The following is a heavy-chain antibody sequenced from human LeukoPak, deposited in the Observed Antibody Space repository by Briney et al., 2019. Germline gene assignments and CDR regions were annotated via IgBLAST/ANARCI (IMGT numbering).Heavy chain of an antibody. CDR3: AKNYYGSGTMGGY. J-gene: IGHJ4*02. D-gene: IGHD3-10*01. CDR2: IGGSGAST. Sequence: GGSLRLSCAASGFTFSSFTMTLVRQAPGKGLEWVSTIGGSGASTYYAGSVKGRFTISRDNSKNTLSLQMNSPRAEDSAIYYCAKNYYGSGTMGGYWGQGTLVTVSS. V-gene: IGHV3-23*01. CDR1: GFTFSSFT.